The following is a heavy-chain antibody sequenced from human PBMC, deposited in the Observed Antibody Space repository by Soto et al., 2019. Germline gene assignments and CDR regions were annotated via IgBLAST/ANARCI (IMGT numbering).Heavy chain of an antibody. J-gene: IGHJ4*02. V-gene: IGHV3-23*01. CDR2: ISGSGGST. Sequence: GGSLRLSCAASGFTFSSYAMSWVRQAPGKGLEWVSAISGSGGSTYYADSVKGRFTISRDNSKNTLYLQMNSLRAEEKAVYYCAKDFVPPVGGEYLFDYWGQGTLVTVSS. CDR3: AKDFVPPVGGEYLFDY. CDR1: GFTFSSYA. D-gene: IGHD3-16*01.